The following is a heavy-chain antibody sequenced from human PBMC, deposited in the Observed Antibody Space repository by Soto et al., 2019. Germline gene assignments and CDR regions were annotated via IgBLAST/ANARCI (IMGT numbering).Heavy chain of an antibody. D-gene: IGHD6-19*01. V-gene: IGHV4-34*01. J-gene: IGHJ6*02. CDR2: INHSGST. Sequence: SDTLSLTCAVHGRSFSGPSWSWIRRPPGKGLEWIGEINHSGSTNYNPSLKSRVTISVDTSKNQFSLKLSSVTAADTAVYYCARGGEPQWLVHYYFYGMDVWGQGTTVT. CDR1: GRSFSGPS. CDR3: ARGGEPQWLVHYYFYGMDV.